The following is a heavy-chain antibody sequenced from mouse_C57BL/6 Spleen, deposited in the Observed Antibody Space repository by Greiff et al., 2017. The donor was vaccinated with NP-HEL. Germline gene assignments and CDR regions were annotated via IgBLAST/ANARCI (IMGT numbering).Heavy chain of an antibody. CDR1: GYAFSSSW. D-gene: IGHD1-1*01. J-gene: IGHJ3*01. CDR3: ANPYYYGSSSWFAY. V-gene: IGHV1-82*01. CDR2: IYPGDGDT. Sequence: QVQLKESGPELVKPGASVKISCKASGYAFSSSWMNWVKQRPGKGLEWIGRIYPGDGDTNYNGKFKGKATLTADKSSSTAYMQLSSLTSEDSAVYFCANPYYYGSSSWFAYWGQGTLVTVSA.